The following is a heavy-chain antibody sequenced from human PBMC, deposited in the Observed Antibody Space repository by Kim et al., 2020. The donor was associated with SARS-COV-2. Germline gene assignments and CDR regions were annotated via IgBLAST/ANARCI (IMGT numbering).Heavy chain of an antibody. V-gene: IGHV4-59*01. Sequence: SETLSLTCTVSGGSISSYYWSWIRQPPGKGLEWIGYIYYSGSTNYNPSLKSRVTISVDTSKNQFSLKLSSVTAADTAVYYCARVDSGSYYKFHAFDIWGQGTMVTVSS. J-gene: IGHJ3*02. D-gene: IGHD3-10*01. CDR2: IYYSGST. CDR3: ARVDSGSYYKFHAFDI. CDR1: GGSISSYY.